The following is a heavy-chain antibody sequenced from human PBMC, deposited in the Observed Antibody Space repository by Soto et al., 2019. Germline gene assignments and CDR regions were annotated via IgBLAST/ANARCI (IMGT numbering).Heavy chain of an antibody. CDR2: IIPIFGTA. CDR3: ARASNEAEWAAAGTVPYYYYGMDV. J-gene: IGHJ6*02. D-gene: IGHD6-13*01. V-gene: IGHV1-69*01. CDR1: GGTFSSYA. Sequence: QVQLVQSGAEVKKPGSSVKVSCKASGGTFSSYAISWVRQAPGQGLEWMGGIIPIFGTANYAQKFQGRVTITADVSTSTAYMELSSLRAEDTGVYYCARASNEAEWAAAGTVPYYYYGMDVWGQGTTVTVSS.